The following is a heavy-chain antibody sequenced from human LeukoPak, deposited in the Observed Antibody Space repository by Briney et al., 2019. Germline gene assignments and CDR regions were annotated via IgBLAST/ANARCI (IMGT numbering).Heavy chain of an antibody. J-gene: IGHJ4*02. CDR3: ARVGATGATADN. CDR1: GYIFTTYF. Sequence: ASVKVSCKASGYIFTTYFMHWLRQAPGQGPEWMGIINPRGGSTDYAQKFQDRITMTSGTSTSTVYMELKSLKSEDTAVYFCARVGATGATADNWGQGTLVTVSS. D-gene: IGHD2-21*02. CDR2: INPRGGST. V-gene: IGHV1-46*01.